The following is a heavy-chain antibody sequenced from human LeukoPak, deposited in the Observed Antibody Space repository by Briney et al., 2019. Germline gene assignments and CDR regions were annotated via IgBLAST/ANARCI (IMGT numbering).Heavy chain of an antibody. CDR2: ISSSSTI. CDR1: GFTFSSYS. J-gene: IGHJ6*03. D-gene: IGHD3-3*01. V-gene: IGHV3-48*04. Sequence: HPGGSLRLSCAASGFTFSSYSMNWVRQAPGKGLEWVSYISSSSTIYYADSVKGRFTISRDNAKNSLYLQMNSLRAEDTAVYYCARAGEVLRFLEWPPGLYYYYMDVWGKGTTVTVSS. CDR3: ARAGEVLRFLEWPPGLYYYYMDV.